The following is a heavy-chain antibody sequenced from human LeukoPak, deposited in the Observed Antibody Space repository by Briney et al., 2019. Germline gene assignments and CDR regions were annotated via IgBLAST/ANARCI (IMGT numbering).Heavy chain of an antibody. Sequence: GGSLRLSCAASGFTFSSYSMNWVRQAPGKGLEWVSYISSSSSTIYYADSVKGRFTISRDDAKNSLYLQMNSLRDEDTAVYFCAREVRGSGRDFDYWGQGILVTVST. CDR2: ISSSSSTI. D-gene: IGHD1-26*01. CDR3: AREVRGSGRDFDY. CDR1: GFTFSSYS. V-gene: IGHV3-48*02. J-gene: IGHJ4*02.